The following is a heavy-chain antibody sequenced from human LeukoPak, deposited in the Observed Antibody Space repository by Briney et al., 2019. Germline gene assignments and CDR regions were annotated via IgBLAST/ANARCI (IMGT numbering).Heavy chain of an antibody. D-gene: IGHD5-24*01. CDR3: ARLTRDGYNYPFDY. J-gene: IGHJ4*02. CDR2: IYPGDSDT. Sequence: GESLKISCKGSGYSFTSYWIGWGRQMPGKGLEWMGIIYPGDSDTRYSPSFQGQVTISADKSISTASLQWSSLQASDTAMYYCARLTRDGYNYPFDYWGQGTLVTVSS. V-gene: IGHV5-51*01. CDR1: GYSFTSYW.